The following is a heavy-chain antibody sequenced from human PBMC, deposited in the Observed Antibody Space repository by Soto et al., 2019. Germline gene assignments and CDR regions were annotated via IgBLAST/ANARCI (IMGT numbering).Heavy chain of an antibody. J-gene: IGHJ4*02. V-gene: IGHV3-48*01. D-gene: IGHD2-2*01. Sequence: GESLKISCAASGFTFSQFPMNGVRQAPGKGLEWISYISTGSSAIHYADSVRGRFTIFRDEATNSLYLQMNSLRAEDTAVYYCARDKGSSSWHSFDHWGQGTLVTVSS. CDR1: GFTFSQFP. CDR3: ARDKGSSSWHSFDH. CDR2: ISTGSSAI.